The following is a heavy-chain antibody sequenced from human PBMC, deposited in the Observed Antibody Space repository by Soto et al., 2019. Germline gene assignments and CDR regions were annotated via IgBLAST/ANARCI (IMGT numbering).Heavy chain of an antibody. D-gene: IGHD1-26*01. CDR3: ARVFRSYQEY. CDR2: IYFTGST. Sequence: SETLSLTCTVSGGSVSHYYWSWLRQPPGKGLECIGYIYFTGSTNYNPSLKTRVNISIDTSKNQFSLNLSSVTAADTAVYFCARVFRSYQEYWGQGALVTVSS. V-gene: IGHV4-59*02. J-gene: IGHJ4*02. CDR1: GGSVSHYY.